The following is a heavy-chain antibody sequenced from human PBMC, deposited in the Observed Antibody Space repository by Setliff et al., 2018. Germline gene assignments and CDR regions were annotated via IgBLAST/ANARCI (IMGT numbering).Heavy chain of an antibody. CDR2: IRYDGSNK. V-gene: IGHV3-30*02. D-gene: IGHD3-22*01. J-gene: IGHJ4*02. CDR3: AKVRGNYDSSGYYYFDY. Sequence: GSLRLSCAASGFTFSSYGMHWVCQAPGKGLEWVSFIRYDGSNKYYADSVKGRFTISRDNSKNTLYLQMNSLRAEDTAVYYCAKVRGNYDSSGYYYFDYWGQGTLVTVSS. CDR1: GFTFSSYG.